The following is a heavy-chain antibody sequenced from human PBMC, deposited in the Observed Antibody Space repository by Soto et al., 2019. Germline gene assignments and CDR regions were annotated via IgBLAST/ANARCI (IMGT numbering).Heavy chain of an antibody. CDR2: IYPGDSDT. Sequence: GESLKISCKGSGYSFTSYWIGWVRQMPGKGLEWMGIIYPGDSDTRYSPSFQGQVTISADKPISTAYLQWSSLKASDTAMYYCARHDGVVPAAMLGYYYYGMDVWGQGTTVTSP. J-gene: IGHJ6*02. CDR3: ARHDGVVPAAMLGYYYYGMDV. D-gene: IGHD2-2*01. CDR1: GYSFTSYW. V-gene: IGHV5-51*01.